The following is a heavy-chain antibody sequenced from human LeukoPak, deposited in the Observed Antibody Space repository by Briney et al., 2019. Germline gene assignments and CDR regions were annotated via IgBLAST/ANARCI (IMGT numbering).Heavy chain of an antibody. V-gene: IGHV1-2*02. Sequence: ASVKVSCKASGYTLTGYYMHWVRQAPGQGLEWMGWINPNSGGTNYAQKFQGRVTMTRDTSISTAYMELSRLRSDDTAVYYCASADFWSGYGFDPWGQGTLVTVSS. CDR2: INPNSGGT. J-gene: IGHJ5*02. D-gene: IGHD3-3*01. CDR3: ASADFWSGYGFDP. CDR1: GYTLTGYY.